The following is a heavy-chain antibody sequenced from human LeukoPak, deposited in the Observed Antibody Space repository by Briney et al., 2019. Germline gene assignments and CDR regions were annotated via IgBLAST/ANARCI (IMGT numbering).Heavy chain of an antibody. CDR3: ARGSAGDTSGYYDY. CDR2: INHSGST. CDR1: GGSFSGYY. Sequence: SETLSLTCAVYGGSFSGYYWSWIRQPPGKGLEWIGEINHSGSTNYNPSLKNRVTISVDTSKNQFSLKLSSVTAADTAVYYCARGSAGDTSGYYDYSGQGTLVTVSS. D-gene: IGHD3-22*01. V-gene: IGHV4-34*01. J-gene: IGHJ4*02.